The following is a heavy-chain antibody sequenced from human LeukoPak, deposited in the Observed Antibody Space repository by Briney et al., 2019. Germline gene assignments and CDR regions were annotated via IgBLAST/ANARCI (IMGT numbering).Heavy chain of an antibody. D-gene: IGHD4-17*01. J-gene: IGHJ4*02. V-gene: IGHV3-21*01. CDR3: ARLREGDYHFDY. CDR2: ISSSSSYI. Sequence: PGGSLRLSCAASEFPFSSYNMNWVRQAPGKGLEWVSSISSSSSYIYYADSVKGRFTISRDNAKNSLYLQMNSLRAEDTAVYYCARLREGDYHFDYWGQGTLVTVSS. CDR1: EFPFSSYN.